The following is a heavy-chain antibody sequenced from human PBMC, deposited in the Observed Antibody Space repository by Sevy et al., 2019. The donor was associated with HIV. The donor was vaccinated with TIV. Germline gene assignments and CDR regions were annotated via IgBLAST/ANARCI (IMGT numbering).Heavy chain of an antibody. Sequence: GESLKISCKGSGYSLTSYWIGWVRQMPGKGLEWMGMIYPGDSDTRYSPSFQGQVTISADKSISTAYLQWSSLKASDTAMYYSARRGYSGYDSIDYWGQGTLVTVSS. CDR3: ARRGYSGYDSIDY. D-gene: IGHD5-12*01. V-gene: IGHV5-51*01. J-gene: IGHJ4*02. CDR2: IYPGDSDT. CDR1: GYSLTSYW.